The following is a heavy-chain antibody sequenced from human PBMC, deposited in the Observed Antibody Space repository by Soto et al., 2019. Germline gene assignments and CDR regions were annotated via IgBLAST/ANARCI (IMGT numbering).Heavy chain of an antibody. CDR1: GFTFGDYA. J-gene: IGHJ3*02. D-gene: IGHD3-22*01. CDR3: TRDGDYYDSSGYYYDAFDI. V-gene: IGHV3-49*03. CDR2: IRSKAYGGTT. Sequence: SLRLSCTASGFTFGDYAMSWFRQAPGKGLEWVGFIRSKAYGGTTEYAASVKGRFTISRDDSKSIAYLQMNSLKTEDTAVYYCTRDGDYYDSSGYYYDAFDIWGQGTMVT.